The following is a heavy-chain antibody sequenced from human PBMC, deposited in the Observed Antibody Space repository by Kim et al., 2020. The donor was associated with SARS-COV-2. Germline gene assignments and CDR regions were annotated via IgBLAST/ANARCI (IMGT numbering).Heavy chain of an antibody. CDR3: AREGYSSSWDYYYYYMDV. Sequence: GRFTISRDNSKNTLYLQMNSLRAEDTAVYYCAREGYSSSWDYYYYYMDVWGKGTTVTVSS. J-gene: IGHJ6*03. V-gene: IGHV3-30*01. D-gene: IGHD6-13*01.